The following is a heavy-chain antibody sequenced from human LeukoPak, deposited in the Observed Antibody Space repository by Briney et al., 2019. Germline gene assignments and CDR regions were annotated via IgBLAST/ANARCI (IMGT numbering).Heavy chain of an antibody. CDR2: ISWDGGTT. D-gene: IGHD6-19*01. CDR3: AKARTSKTLRYWYSSGWSDGYMDV. CDR1: GFTFDDYT. V-gene: IGHV3-43*01. J-gene: IGHJ6*03. Sequence: GGSLRLSCAASGFTFDDYTMHWVRQAPGKGLEWVSLISWDGGTTYYADSVKGQFTISRDNSKNSLYLQMNSLRTEDTALYYCAKARTSKTLRYWYSSGWSDGYMDVWGKGTTVTISS.